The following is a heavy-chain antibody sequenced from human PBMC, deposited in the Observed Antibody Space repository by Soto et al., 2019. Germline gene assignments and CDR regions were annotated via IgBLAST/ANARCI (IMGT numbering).Heavy chain of an antibody. CDR3: ARVAEGGWYRFDY. V-gene: IGHV3-7*03. CDR2: IKQDGSEK. D-gene: IGHD6-19*01. J-gene: IGHJ4*02. CDR1: GFTFSSYW. Sequence: EVQLVESGGGLVQPGGSLRLSCAASGFTFSSYWMSWVRQAPGKGLEWVANIKQDGSEKYYVDSVKGRFTISRDNAKNSLYLQMNSLRAEDTAVYYCARVAEGGWYRFDYWGQGTLVTVSS.